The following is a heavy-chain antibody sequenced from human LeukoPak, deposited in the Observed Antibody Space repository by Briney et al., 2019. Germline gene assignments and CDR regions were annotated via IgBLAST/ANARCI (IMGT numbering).Heavy chain of an antibody. J-gene: IGHJ4*02. Sequence: GGSLRLSCAASGFTFSSYAMHWVRQAPGKGLEWVAVISYDGSNKYYADSVKGRFTISRDNSKNTLHLQMNSLRAEDTAVYYCASYDILTGYPFDYWGQGTLVTVSS. CDR2: ISYDGSNK. CDR3: ASYDILTGYPFDY. V-gene: IGHV3-30-3*01. D-gene: IGHD3-9*01. CDR1: GFTFSSYA.